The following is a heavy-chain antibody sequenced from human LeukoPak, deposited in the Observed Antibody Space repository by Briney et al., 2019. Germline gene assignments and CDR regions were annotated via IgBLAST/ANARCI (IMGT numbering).Heavy chain of an antibody. D-gene: IGHD6-6*01. CDR2: IYPGDFDT. V-gene: IGHV5-51*01. Sequence: GESLKISCKGSGYSFTSYWIGWVRQMSGKGLEWMGIIYPGDFDTRYSPSLQGQVTISADKSISTAYLQWSSLKASDTAMYYCARLSRYSSSSEADYWGQGTLVTVSS. CDR1: GYSFTSYW. J-gene: IGHJ4*02. CDR3: ARLSRYSSSSEADY.